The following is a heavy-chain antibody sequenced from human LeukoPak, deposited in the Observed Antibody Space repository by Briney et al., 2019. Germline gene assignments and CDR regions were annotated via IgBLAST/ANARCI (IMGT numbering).Heavy chain of an antibody. V-gene: IGHV3-64*01. CDR2: ISSNGGST. CDR1: GFTFSSHW. Sequence: GGSLRLSCAASGFTFSSHWVTWVRQAPGKGLEYVSAISSNGGSTYYANSVKGRFTISRDNSKNTLYLQMGSLRAEDMAVYYCARAFLGTNDAFDIWGQGTMVTVSS. J-gene: IGHJ3*02. CDR3: ARAFLGTNDAFDI. D-gene: IGHD7-27*01.